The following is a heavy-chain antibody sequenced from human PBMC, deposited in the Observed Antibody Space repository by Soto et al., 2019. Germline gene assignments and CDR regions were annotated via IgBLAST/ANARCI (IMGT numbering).Heavy chain of an antibody. J-gene: IGHJ4*02. V-gene: IGHV3-74*01. CDR2: INSDGSST. CDR1: GFTFSSYW. CDR3: GRGASGSSRLDY. Sequence: PGGSLRLSCAASGFTFSSYWMHWVRQAPGKGLVWVSRINSDGSSTNYADSVKGQFTISRDNAKNTLYLQMNSLRAEDTAVYYCGRGASGSSRLDYWGQGTLVTVSS. D-gene: IGHD3-10*01.